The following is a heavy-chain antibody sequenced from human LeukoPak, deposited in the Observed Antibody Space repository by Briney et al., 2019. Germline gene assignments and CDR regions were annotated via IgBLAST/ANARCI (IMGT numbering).Heavy chain of an antibody. Sequence: GGSLRLSCAASGFTFSSYWMSWVRQAPGKGLEWVANIKQDGSEKYYVDSVKGRFTISRDNAKNSLYLQMNSLRAEDTAVYYCARPKDIVVVPAAMAFDYWGQGTLVTVSS. J-gene: IGHJ4*02. CDR3: ARPKDIVVVPAAMAFDY. CDR1: GFTFSSYW. CDR2: IKQDGSEK. V-gene: IGHV3-7*01. D-gene: IGHD2-2*01.